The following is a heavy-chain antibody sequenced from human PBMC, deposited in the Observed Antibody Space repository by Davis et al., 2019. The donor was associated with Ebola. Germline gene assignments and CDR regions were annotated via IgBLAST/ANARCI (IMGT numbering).Heavy chain of an antibody. V-gene: IGHV3-48*02. D-gene: IGHD3-3*01. Sequence: PGGSLRLSCAASGFTFSTYGMNWVRQAPGKGLEWVSHISSSSTIFYADSVKGRFTISRDNAKNSLYLQMSSLRDEDTAVYYCARARKAAVTIFGVVIGVYYYYMDVWGKGTTVTVSS. J-gene: IGHJ6*03. CDR2: ISSSSTI. CDR1: GFTFSTYG. CDR3: ARARKAAVTIFGVVIGVYYYYMDV.